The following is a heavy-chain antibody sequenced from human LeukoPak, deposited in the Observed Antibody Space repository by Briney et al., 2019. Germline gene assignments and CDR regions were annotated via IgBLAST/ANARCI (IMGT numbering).Heavy chain of an antibody. CDR1: GGSVSSGSYY. CDR3: ARGDCRSTSCYVGGYYFDC. J-gene: IGHJ4*02. D-gene: IGHD2-2*01. CDR2: IFSSGST. Sequence: SETLSLTCTVSGGSVSSGSYYWSWIRQPPGKGLEWIGYIFSSGSTYYNPSLKSRVTISIDTSKNQFSLKLSSVTAADTAVYYCARGDCRSTSCYVGGYYFDCWGQGTLVTVSS. V-gene: IGHV4-31*03.